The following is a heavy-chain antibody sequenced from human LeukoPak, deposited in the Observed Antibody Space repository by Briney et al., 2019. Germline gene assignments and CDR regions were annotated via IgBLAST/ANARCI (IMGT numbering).Heavy chain of an antibody. CDR2: LNWNGGDT. Sequence: GGSLRLSCAASGFTVRSKYMSWVRQAPGKGLEWVSGLNWNGGDTAYADSVKGRFTISRDNAKNSLYLQMNSLRAEDTALYHCTRAGEEVAFDIWGQGTMVTVSS. CDR3: TRAGEEVAFDI. CDR1: GFTVRSKY. V-gene: IGHV3-20*01. J-gene: IGHJ3*02. D-gene: IGHD1-14*01.